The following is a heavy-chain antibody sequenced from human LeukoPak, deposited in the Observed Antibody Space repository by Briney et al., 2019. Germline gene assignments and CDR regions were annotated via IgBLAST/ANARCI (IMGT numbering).Heavy chain of an antibody. CDR1: GFTFSSYW. Sequence: PGGSLRLSCAASGFTFSSYWMHWVRQASGKGLEWVSAISGSGGSTYYADSVKGRFTISRDNSKNTLYLQMNSLRAEDTAVYYCAKVRLELREAYFQHWGQGTLVTVSS. V-gene: IGHV3-23*01. D-gene: IGHD1-7*01. J-gene: IGHJ1*01. CDR2: ISGSGGST. CDR3: AKVRLELREAYFQH.